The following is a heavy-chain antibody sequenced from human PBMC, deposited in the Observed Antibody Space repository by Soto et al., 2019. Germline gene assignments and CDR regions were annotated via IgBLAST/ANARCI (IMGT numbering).Heavy chain of an antibody. CDR2: INPNSGGT. D-gene: IGHD3-22*01. Sequence: SVKVSCKASGYTFTDYYMHWVRQAPGQGLEWMGWINPNSGGTNYAQKFQGRVTMTRDTSISTAYMELSGLTSDDTAVYYCARALDNSGDWNWCDSWGQGALVTVSS. V-gene: IGHV1-2*02. CDR1: GYTFTDYY. CDR3: ARALDNSGDWNWCDS. J-gene: IGHJ5*01.